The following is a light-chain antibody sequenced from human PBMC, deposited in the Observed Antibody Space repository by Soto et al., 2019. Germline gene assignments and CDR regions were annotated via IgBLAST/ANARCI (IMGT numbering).Light chain of an antibody. J-gene: IGKJ1*01. CDR2: GAI. CDR3: QQYHSPPLT. V-gene: IGKV3-20*01. Sequence: EIVLTQSPGTLSLSPGQRGTLSCRASQNIRSNYVAWFQQKPGQPPRLLIYGAINRASGIPDRFSGSGSGTEFTLTISSLEPEDFVVYYCQQYHSPPLTFGQGTKVDIK. CDR1: QNIRSNY.